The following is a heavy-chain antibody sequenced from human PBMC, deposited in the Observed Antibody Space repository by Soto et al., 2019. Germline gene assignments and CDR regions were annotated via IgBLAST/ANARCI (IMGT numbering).Heavy chain of an antibody. J-gene: IGHJ6*02. CDR1: GLTVRSNY. V-gene: IGHV3-53*01. Sequence: GGSLRLSCAASGLTVRSNYMSWVRQAPGKGLEWVSLIYDDGTTYYADSVKGRFTISRDNSKNTLYLQMSSLRAEDTAVYYCARGTGHYYYGMDVWGQGTTVTVSS. D-gene: IGHD1-1*01. CDR2: IYDDGTT. CDR3: ARGTGHYYYGMDV.